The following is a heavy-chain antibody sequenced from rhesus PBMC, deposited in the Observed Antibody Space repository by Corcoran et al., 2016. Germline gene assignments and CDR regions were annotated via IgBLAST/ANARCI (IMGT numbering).Heavy chain of an antibody. J-gene: IGHJ4*01. CDR1: GGSISSNY. D-gene: IGHD6-31*01. CDR3: ASLPGYSSGWYDY. CDR2: ISCSGGST. V-gene: IGHV4-173*01. Sequence: QLQLQESGPGLVKPSETLPLTCAVSGGSISSNYCSWIRQPPGKGLEWIGLISCSGGSTDYHHSLKSRVTIATDTSKNQFSLTLSSVTAADTAVYYCASLPGYSSGWYDYWGQGVLVTVSS.